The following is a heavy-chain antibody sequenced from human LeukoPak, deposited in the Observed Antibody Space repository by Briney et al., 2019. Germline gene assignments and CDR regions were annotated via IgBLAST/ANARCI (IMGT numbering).Heavy chain of an antibody. V-gene: IGHV3-74*01. Sequence: GGSLRLSCTASGFSFSGHWMHWARQLPGKGLVWVSRISPTGSTTSYADSVKGRFTVSRDNAKNTLCLQVNNLRAEDTAVYYCARGPNSNWSGLDFWGQGTLLTVSS. CDR1: GFSFSGHW. D-gene: IGHD2/OR15-2a*01. CDR2: ISPTGSTT. CDR3: ARGPNSNWSGLDF. J-gene: IGHJ4*02.